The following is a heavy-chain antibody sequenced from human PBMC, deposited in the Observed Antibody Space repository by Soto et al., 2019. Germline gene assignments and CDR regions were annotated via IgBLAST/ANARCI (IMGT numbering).Heavy chain of an antibody. J-gene: IGHJ6*02. V-gene: IGHV3-21*01. Sequence: VQLVQSGAEVKKPGASVKVSCKASGYTFSSYSMNWVRQAPGKGLEWVSSISSSSSYIYYADSVKGRFTISRDNAKNSLYLQMNSLRAEDTAVYYCARDSEFGVVINYYYYYGMDVWGQGTTVTVSS. CDR3: ARDSEFGVVINYYYYYGMDV. CDR2: ISSSSSYI. D-gene: IGHD3-3*01. CDR1: GYTFSSYS.